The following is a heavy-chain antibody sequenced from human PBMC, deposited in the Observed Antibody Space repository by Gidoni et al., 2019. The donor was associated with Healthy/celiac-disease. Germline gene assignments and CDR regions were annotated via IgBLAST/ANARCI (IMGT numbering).Heavy chain of an antibody. CDR3: ARARGRFLEWLPPTFDP. CDR1: GFTFDDYA. Sequence: EVQLVESGGGLVQPGRSLRLSCAASGFTFDDYAMHWVRQAPGKGLEWVSGISWNSGSIGYADSVKGRFTISRDNAKNSLYLQMNSLRAEDTALYYCARARGRFLEWLPPTFDPWGQGTLVTVSS. CDR2: ISWNSGSI. D-gene: IGHD3-3*01. V-gene: IGHV3-9*01. J-gene: IGHJ5*02.